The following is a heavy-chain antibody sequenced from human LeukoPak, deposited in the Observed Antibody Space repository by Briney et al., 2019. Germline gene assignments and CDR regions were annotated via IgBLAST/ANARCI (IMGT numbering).Heavy chain of an antibody. Sequence: GGSLRLSCAASGFTFTSFAMSWVRQAPGKGLEWVSTISRSGVATYYANSVKGRFTISRDNSKNTVYLQMNSLRAEDTAVYYCARVSLRSSGWYPGRFDYWGQGTLVTVSS. J-gene: IGHJ4*02. CDR2: ISRSGVAT. V-gene: IGHV3-23*01. D-gene: IGHD6-19*01. CDR1: GFTFTSFA. CDR3: ARVSLRSSGWYPGRFDY.